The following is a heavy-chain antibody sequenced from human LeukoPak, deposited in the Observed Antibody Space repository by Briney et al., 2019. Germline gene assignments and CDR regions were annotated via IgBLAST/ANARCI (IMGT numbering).Heavy chain of an antibody. CDR3: ARGNSYGSLFDF. Sequence: ASVKVSCKASGYTFTSFGITWVRQAPGQGLEWMGWITTHNSNTDYAQNLQGRVTMTTDTSTSTAYMELRSLRSDDTAVYYCARGNSYGSLFDFWGQGTLVTVSS. CDR1: GYTFTSFG. D-gene: IGHD5-18*01. J-gene: IGHJ4*02. CDR2: ITTHNSNT. V-gene: IGHV1-18*01.